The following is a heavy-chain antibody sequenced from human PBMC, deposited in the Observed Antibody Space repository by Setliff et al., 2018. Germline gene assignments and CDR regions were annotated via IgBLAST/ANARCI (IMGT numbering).Heavy chain of an antibody. CDR3: ARRHCSGGSCYSLSYFDY. D-gene: IGHD2-15*01. J-gene: IGHJ4*02. CDR2: IYHSGGT. V-gene: IGHV4-38-2*01. Sequence: LSLTCAVSGYFISSGYYWGWIRQPPGKGLEWIGSIYHSGGTYYNPSLKSRVTISVDTSKKQFSLKLSSVSAADTAVYYCARRHCSGGSCYSLSYFDYWGQGTLITVSA. CDR1: GYFISSGYY.